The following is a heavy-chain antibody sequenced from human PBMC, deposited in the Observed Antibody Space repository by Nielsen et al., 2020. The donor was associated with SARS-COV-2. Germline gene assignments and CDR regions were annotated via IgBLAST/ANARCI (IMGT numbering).Heavy chain of an antibody. D-gene: IGHD6-19*01. Sequence: GGSLRLSCAASGFTFSSYGMHWVRQAPGKGLEWVAVIWYDGSNKYYADSVKGRFTISRDNSKNTLYLQMNSLRAEDTAVYYCAGDRRYSSGPLDYWGQGTLVTVSS. J-gene: IGHJ4*02. CDR2: IWYDGSNK. CDR3: AGDRRYSSGPLDY. CDR1: GFTFSSYG. V-gene: IGHV3-33*01.